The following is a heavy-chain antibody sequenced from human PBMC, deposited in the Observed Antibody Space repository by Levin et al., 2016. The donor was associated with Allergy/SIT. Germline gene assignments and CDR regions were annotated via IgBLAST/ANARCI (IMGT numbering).Heavy chain of an antibody. Sequence: SETLSLTCAVYGGSFSGYYWSWIRQPPGKGLEWIGEINHSGSTNYNPSLKSRVTISVDTSKNQFSLKLSSVTAADTAVYYCARASDILTGSYFDYWGQGTLVTVSS. CDR3: ARASDILTGSYFDY. D-gene: IGHD3-9*01. CDR1: GGSFSGYY. V-gene: IGHV4-34*01. CDR2: INHSGST. J-gene: IGHJ4*02.